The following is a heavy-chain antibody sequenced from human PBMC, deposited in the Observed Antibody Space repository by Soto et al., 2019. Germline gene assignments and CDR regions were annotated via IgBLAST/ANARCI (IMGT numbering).Heavy chain of an antibody. V-gene: IGHV1-46*01. J-gene: IGHJ4*02. Sequence: QVQMVQSGAEVKKPGASVKVSCKASGYTFTIYYVHWVRQAPGQGLEWMGIINPSDGTTSSAQKFQDRVTMTRDTSTSTVYMELRSLRSEDTAVFYCARGVGSGRYRNAADYWGQGTLVTVSS. CDR3: ARGVGSGRYRNAADY. CDR2: INPSDGTT. CDR1: GYTFTIYY. D-gene: IGHD3-10*01.